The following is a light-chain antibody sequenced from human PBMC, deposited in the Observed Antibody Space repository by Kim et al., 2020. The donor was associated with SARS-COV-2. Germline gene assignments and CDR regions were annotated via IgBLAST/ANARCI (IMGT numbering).Light chain of an antibody. V-gene: IGKV3-15*01. CDR2: GTS. CDR3: QQYNSWPLT. CDR1: QSVWTS. Sequence: VSPGERPPPSRRASQSVWTSLVWYQQKPGQAPRVLIFGTSTRATGIPARFSGSRNGTEFTLTINSLQSEDLAVYYCQQYNSWPLTFGGGTKVDIK. J-gene: IGKJ4*01.